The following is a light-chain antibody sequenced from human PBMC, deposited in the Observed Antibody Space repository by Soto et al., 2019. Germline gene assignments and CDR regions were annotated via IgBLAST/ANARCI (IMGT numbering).Light chain of an antibody. CDR3: QKRYSLPLT. J-gene: IGKJ4*01. CDR2: ASS. Sequence: DIQMTQSPSSLSASVGDRVTITCRAGHNINNFLNWYRQKPGEAPKLLIYASSTLHSGVSSTFSGNGSWSDFTLTISSLQPEDCATYYCQKRYSLPLTFGGGTKVDIK. CDR1: HNINNF. V-gene: IGKV1-39*01.